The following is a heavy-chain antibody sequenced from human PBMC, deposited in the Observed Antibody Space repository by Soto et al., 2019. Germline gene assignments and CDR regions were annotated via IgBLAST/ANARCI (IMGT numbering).Heavy chain of an antibody. Sequence: RASVKVSCKASGGTFSSYAISWVRQAPGQGLEWMGGIIPIFGTANYAQKFQGRVTITADKSTSTAYMELSSLRSEDTAVYYCARGGYSYGQGSDAFDIWGQGTMVTVSS. D-gene: IGHD5-18*01. CDR3: ARGGYSYGQGSDAFDI. CDR1: GGTFSSYA. J-gene: IGHJ3*02. V-gene: IGHV1-69*06. CDR2: IIPIFGTA.